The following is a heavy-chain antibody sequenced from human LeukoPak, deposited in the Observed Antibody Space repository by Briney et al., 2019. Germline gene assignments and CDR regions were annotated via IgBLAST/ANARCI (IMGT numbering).Heavy chain of an antibody. Sequence: GGSLRLSCAASGFTFSSYGMHWVRQAPGKGLEWVAVIWYDGSNKYYADSVKGRFTISRDNSKNILYLQMNSLRAEDTGVYYCAREGTQRAFDYWGQGTLVTVSS. CDR1: GFTFSSYG. V-gene: IGHV3-33*01. CDR3: AREGTQRAFDY. D-gene: IGHD1-7*01. J-gene: IGHJ4*02. CDR2: IWYDGSNK.